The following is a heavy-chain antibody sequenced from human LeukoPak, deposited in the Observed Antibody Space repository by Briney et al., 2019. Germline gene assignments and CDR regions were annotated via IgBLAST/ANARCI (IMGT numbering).Heavy chain of an antibody. D-gene: IGHD6-13*01. CDR1: GGSITSYD. CDR2: IYTSGST. J-gene: IGHJ4*02. V-gene: IGHV4-4*07. CDR3: AREAAAGID. Sequence: PSETLSLTCTVSGGSITSYDWSWIRQPAGKGLEWIGRIYTSGSTKYNPSLKSRVSMSLDTSKNRFSLKLSSVTAADTAVYYCAREAAAGIDWGQGTLVTVSS.